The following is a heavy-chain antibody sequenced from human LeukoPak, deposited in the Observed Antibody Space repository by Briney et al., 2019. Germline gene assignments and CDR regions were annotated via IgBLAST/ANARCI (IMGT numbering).Heavy chain of an antibody. CDR1: GYTFTSYY. CDR2: INPSGGST. D-gene: IGHD3-22*01. J-gene: IGHJ5*02. Sequence: ASVKVSCKASGYTFTSYYMHWVRQAPGQGLEWMGIINPSGGSTSYAQKFQGRVTMTRDTSTSTVYMELSSLRSEDTAVYYCARSAEYYYDSSGYYLWFDPWGQGTPVTVSS. CDR3: ARSAEYYYDSSGYYLWFDP. V-gene: IGHV1-46*01.